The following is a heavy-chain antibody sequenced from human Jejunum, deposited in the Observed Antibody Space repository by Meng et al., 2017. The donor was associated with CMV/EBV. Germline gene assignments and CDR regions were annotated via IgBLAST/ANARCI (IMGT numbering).Heavy chain of an antibody. CDR2: INPNSGGT. V-gene: IGHV1-2*02. D-gene: IGHD6-13*01. J-gene: IGHJ4*02. Sequence: GYTLTGYYMHWVRQAPGQGLEWMGWINPNSGGTNYTQKFQGRVTMTRDTSISTAYMELSRLRSDDTAVYYCARDLYGSIAAAGSLDYWGQGTLVTVSS. CDR1: GYTLTGYY. CDR3: ARDLYGSIAAAGSLDY.